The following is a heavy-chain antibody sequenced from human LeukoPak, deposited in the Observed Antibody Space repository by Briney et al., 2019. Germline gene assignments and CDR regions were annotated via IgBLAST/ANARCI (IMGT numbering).Heavy chain of an antibody. V-gene: IGHV3-53*01. J-gene: IGHJ4*02. Sequence: GGSLRLSCAASGFTVSRNYMSWVRQAPGKGLEWVSVIYSGGSTYYADSVKGRFTISRDNSKNTLYLQMNSLRAEDTAVYYCARSPGQQLVLSLFDYWGQGTLVTVSS. CDR2: IYSGGST. D-gene: IGHD6-13*01. CDR3: ARSPGQQLVLSLFDY. CDR1: GFTVSRNY.